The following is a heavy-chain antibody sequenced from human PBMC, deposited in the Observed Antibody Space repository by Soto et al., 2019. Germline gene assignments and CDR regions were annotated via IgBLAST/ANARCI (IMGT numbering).Heavy chain of an antibody. J-gene: IGHJ4*02. D-gene: IGHD1-26*01. V-gene: IGHV3-74*01. CDR1: GFTFSDYW. Sequence: EVQLVESGGGLVQPGGSLRLSCATSGFTFSDYWIHWVRQVPGEGLVWVSRIDGYGTNTDYAESVRGRFTISRYSAKSTAFLQMDSLRVEDTAVYHCVRLGFVGEGDFWGQGILVTVSS. CDR2: IDGYGTNT. CDR3: VRLGFVGEGDF.